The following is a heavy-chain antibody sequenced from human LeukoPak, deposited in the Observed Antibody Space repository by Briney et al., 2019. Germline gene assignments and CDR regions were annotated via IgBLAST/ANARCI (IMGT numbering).Heavy chain of an antibody. J-gene: IGHJ6*03. V-gene: IGHV3-21*01. CDR2: ISSSSSYI. D-gene: IGHD3-22*01. CDR1: GFTFSSYS. CDR3: ARVRDSSGYEYYYYMDV. Sequence: GGSLRLSCAASGFTFSSYSMNWVRQAPGKGLEWVSSISSSSSYIYYADSVKGRFTISRDNAKNSLYLQMNSLRAEDTAVYYCARVRDSSGYEYYYYMDVWGKGTTVTVSS.